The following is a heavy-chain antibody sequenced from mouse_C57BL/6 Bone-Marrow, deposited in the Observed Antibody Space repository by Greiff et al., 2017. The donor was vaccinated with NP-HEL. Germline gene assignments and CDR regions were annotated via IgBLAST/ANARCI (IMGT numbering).Heavy chain of an antibody. Sequence: QVQLQQPGADLVKPGASVKLSCKASGYTFTSYWMHWVKQRPGRGLEWIGRIDPNSGGTKFNEKFKTKATLTADKSSSTAYMQFSSLTSEDSAIYYCARVGYSTGAMDYWGQGTSVTVSS. CDR2: IDPNSGGT. D-gene: IGHD2-3*01. J-gene: IGHJ4*01. CDR3: ARVGYSTGAMDY. V-gene: IGHV1-62-3*01. CDR1: GYTFTSYW.